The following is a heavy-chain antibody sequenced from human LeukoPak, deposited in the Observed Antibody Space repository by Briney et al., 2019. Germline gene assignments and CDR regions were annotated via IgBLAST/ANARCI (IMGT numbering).Heavy chain of an antibody. V-gene: IGHV4-30-4*01. CDR3: ARTGGTIDY. D-gene: IGHD2-8*02. J-gene: IGHJ4*02. Sequence: SETLSLTCTVSGGSISSGDYYWSWIRQPPGKGLEWIGYIYYSGSTYYNPSLKSRVTIPVDTSKNQCSLKLNSVTAADTAVYYCARTGGTIDYWGQGTLVTVSS. CDR1: GGSISSGDYY. CDR2: IYYSGST.